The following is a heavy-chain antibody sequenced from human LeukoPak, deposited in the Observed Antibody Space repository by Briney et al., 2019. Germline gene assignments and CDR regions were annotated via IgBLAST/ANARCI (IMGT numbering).Heavy chain of an antibody. Sequence: SGGSPRLSCAASGFTFSSYGMHWVRQAPGKGLEWVAVISYDGSNKYYADSVKGRFTISRDNSKNTLYLQMNSLRAEDTAVYYCAKGVDYYFDYWGQGTLVTVSS. J-gene: IGHJ4*02. CDR1: GFTFSSYG. D-gene: IGHD2-21*01. CDR2: ISYDGSNK. CDR3: AKGVDYYFDY. V-gene: IGHV3-30*18.